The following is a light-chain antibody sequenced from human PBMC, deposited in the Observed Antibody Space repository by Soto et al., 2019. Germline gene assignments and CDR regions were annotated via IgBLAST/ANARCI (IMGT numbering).Light chain of an antibody. V-gene: IGKV2-30*01. CDR1: QSLVYSDGNSS. CDR2: KVS. CDR3: MEGTHWPRT. Sequence: DVVMTQSPLSLPVTLGQPASISCRSSQSLVYSDGNSSLAWFQQRPGQSQRRLIYKVSNRDSGVPARFSGSGSGSDFPLEMSRVEDGEVGIYSCMEGTHWPRTFRQGTKVEL. J-gene: IGKJ1*01.